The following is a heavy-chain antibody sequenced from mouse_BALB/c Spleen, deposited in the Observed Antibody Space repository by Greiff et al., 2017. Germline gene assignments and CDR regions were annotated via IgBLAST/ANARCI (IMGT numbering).Heavy chain of an antibody. CDR3: ARGPTAKYFDD. Sequence: QVQLQQSGAELVRPGSSVKISCKASGYAFSSYWMNWVKQRPGQGLEWIGQIYPGDGDTNYNGKFKGKATLTADKSSSTAYMQLSSLTSEDSAVYFCARGPTAKYFDDWGQGTTLTVSS. D-gene: IGHD1-2*01. CDR1: GYAFSSYW. J-gene: IGHJ2*01. V-gene: IGHV1-80*01. CDR2: IYPGDGDT.